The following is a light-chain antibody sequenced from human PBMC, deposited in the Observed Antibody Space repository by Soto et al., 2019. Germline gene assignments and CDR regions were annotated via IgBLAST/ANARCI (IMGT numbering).Light chain of an antibody. CDR3: QQYGSSPPWT. V-gene: IGKV3-20*01. CDR2: GAS. Sequence: EIVMTQSPGTLSVSPGERATLSCRAGQGVTTNFAWYQQKSGQSPRLLIYGASSRATGIPDRFSGSGSGTDFTLTISRLEPEDFAVYYCQQYGSSPPWTFGQGTKVEIK. J-gene: IGKJ1*01. CDR1: QGVTTN.